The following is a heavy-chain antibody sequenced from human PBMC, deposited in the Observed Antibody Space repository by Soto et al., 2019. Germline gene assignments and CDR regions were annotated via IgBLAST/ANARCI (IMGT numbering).Heavy chain of an antibody. D-gene: IGHD6-19*01. Sequence: PSETLSVTCTASGASMSTYYWNWIRQSPGKGLESIGYIYSSGSANYNPSLKGRVAISIDTSKQQISLNLTSVTAADTAVYYCASGFGGWPPDSWRPGTLVTVSS. CDR1: GASMSTYY. V-gene: IGHV4-59*01. J-gene: IGHJ5*02. CDR3: ASGFGGWPPDS. CDR2: IYSSGSA.